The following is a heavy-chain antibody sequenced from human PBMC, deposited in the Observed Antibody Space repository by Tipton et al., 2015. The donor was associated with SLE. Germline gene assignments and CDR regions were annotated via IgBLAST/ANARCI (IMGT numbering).Heavy chain of an antibody. J-gene: IGHJ4*02. Sequence: SLRLSCAASGFTFSSYGMHWVRQAPGKGLEWVAFIRYDGSNKYYADSVKGRFTISRDNSKNTLYLQMNSLRAEDTAVYYCAKDAGSSSIAAAAYYFDYWGQGTLVTVSS. D-gene: IGHD6-13*01. CDR3: AKDAGSSSIAAAAYYFDY. V-gene: IGHV3-30*02. CDR1: GFTFSSYG. CDR2: IRYDGSNK.